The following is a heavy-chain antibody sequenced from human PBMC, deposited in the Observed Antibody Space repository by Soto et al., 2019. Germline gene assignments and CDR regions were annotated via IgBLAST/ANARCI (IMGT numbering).Heavy chain of an antibody. CDR3: ARGDSTDCSNGVCSFFYNHDMDV. V-gene: IGHV1-2*04. D-gene: IGHD2-8*01. CDR2: INPKSGGT. Sequence: ASVKVSCKASGYSFTDYHIHWVRQAPGQGLEWLGRINPKSGGTSTAQKFQGWVTMTTDTSISTASMELTRLASDDTAIYYCARGDSTDCSNGVCSFFYNHDMDVWGQGTTVTVSS. CDR1: GYSFTDYH. J-gene: IGHJ6*02.